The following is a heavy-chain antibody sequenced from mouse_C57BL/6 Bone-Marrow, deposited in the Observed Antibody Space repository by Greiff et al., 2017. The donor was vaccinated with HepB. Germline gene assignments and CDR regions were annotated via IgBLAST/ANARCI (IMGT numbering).Heavy chain of an antibody. CDR2: ISDGGSYT. V-gene: IGHV5-4*01. J-gene: IGHJ1*03. D-gene: IGHD1-1*01. Sequence: EVQGVESGGGLVKPGGSLKLSCAASGFTFSSYAMSWVRQTPEKRLEWVATISDGGSYTYYPDNVKGRFTISRDNAKNNLYLQMSHLKSEDTAMYYCARRRGTVSYWYFDVWGTGTTVTVSS. CDR1: GFTFSSYA. CDR3: ARRRGTVSYWYFDV.